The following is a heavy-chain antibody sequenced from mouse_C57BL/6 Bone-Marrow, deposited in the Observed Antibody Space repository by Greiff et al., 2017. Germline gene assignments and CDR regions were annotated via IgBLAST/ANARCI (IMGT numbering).Heavy chain of an antibody. CDR1: GFSLTSYG. D-gene: IGHD1-1*01. J-gene: IGHJ3*01. CDR3: AKGPYYYGSSRAY. Sequence: VQRMESGPGLVQPSQSLSITCTVSGFSLTSYGVYWVRQSPGKGLEWLGVIWRGGSTDYNAAFMSRLIITKDNSKSQVFIKMNSLQADDTAIYYCAKGPYYYGSSRAYWGQGTLVTGSA. CDR2: IWRGGST. V-gene: IGHV2-5*01.